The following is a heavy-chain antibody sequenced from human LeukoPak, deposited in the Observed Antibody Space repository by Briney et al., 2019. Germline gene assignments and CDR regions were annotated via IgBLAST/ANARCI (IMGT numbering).Heavy chain of an antibody. CDR3: AKDGAPGSSFRVGSYYFDY. D-gene: IGHD2-15*01. Sequence: GGSLRLSCAASGFTFSSYGMHWVRQAPGKGLEWVAFVRYDGSNKYYADSLKGRFTISRDNSKNTLYLQMNSLRAEDTAVYYCAKDGAPGSSFRVGSYYFDYWGQGTLVTVSS. CDR2: VRYDGSNK. V-gene: IGHV3-30*02. CDR1: GFTFSSYG. J-gene: IGHJ4*02.